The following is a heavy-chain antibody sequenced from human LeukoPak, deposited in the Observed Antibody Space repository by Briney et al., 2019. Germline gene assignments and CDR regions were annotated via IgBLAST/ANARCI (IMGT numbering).Heavy chain of an antibody. Sequence: GGSLRLSCAGSGFTFNNYPISWVRQTPGKGLEWVSAITGGADSTYYADSVKGRFTISRDNSKNTLYLQMNSLRAEDTAVYYCAKDPSTAAAGHWGQGTLVTVSS. CDR2: ITGGADST. CDR1: GFTFNNYP. CDR3: AKDPSTAAAGH. J-gene: IGHJ4*02. D-gene: IGHD6-13*01. V-gene: IGHV3-23*01.